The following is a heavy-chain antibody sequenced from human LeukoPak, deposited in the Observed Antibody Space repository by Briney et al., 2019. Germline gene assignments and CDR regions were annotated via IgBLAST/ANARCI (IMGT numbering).Heavy chain of an antibody. CDR2: ISSSSSYI. CDR1: GFTFSSYS. CDR3: AREGGTRVFRHGMDV. J-gene: IGHJ6*02. V-gene: IGHV3-21*04. D-gene: IGHD2-21*01. Sequence: NPGGSLRLSCAASGFTFSSYSMNWVRQAPGKGLEWVSSISSSSSYIYYADSVKGRFTISRDNAKNSLYLQMNSLRAEDTAVYYCAREGGTRVFRHGMDVWGQGTTVTVSS.